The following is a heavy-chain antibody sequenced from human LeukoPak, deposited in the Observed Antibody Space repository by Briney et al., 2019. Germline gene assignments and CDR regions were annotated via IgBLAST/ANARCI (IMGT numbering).Heavy chain of an antibody. V-gene: IGHV1-18*01. D-gene: IGHD5-12*01. CDR2: ISAYNGNT. J-gene: IGHJ4*02. Sequence: EASVKVSCKASGYTFTSYGISWVRQAPGQGLEWMGWISAYNGNTNYAQKLQGRVTLTTDASTSTAYMELRSLRSDDTAVYYCARDHGGYETEYYFDSWGQGTLVTVSS. CDR1: GYTFTSYG. CDR3: ARDHGGYETEYYFDS.